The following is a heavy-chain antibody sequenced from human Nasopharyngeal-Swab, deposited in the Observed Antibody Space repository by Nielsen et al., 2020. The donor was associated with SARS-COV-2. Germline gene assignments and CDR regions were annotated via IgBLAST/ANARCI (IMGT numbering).Heavy chain of an antibody. CDR3: ARDPPFSGWTLES. Sequence: GGSLRLSCAASGFSFRDSAMHWVRQAPGKGLERVAFIWYDGSEKYYVDPVKGRFTISRDNSKNTLYLQMNSLRAADTAVYYCARDPPFSGWTLESWGQGTLVTVSS. J-gene: IGHJ4*02. D-gene: IGHD6-25*01. CDR1: GFSFRDSA. CDR2: IWYDGSEK. V-gene: IGHV3-33*01.